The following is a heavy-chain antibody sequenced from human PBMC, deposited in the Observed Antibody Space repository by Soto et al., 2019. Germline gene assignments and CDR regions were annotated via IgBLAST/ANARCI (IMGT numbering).Heavy chain of an antibody. J-gene: IGHJ6*02. V-gene: IGHV1-69*01. CDR1: GGTFSNYV. CDR3: AIAVGSGELSVD. CDR2: IIPLFGTT. D-gene: IGHD3-10*01. Sequence: QVQLVQSGTEVKKPGSSAKVSCKASGGTFSNYVISWVRQAPGQGLEWMGGIIPLFGTTDYAKKFQGRIAITADESTTTVYMDWSSLRFADTAVYFCAIAVGSGELSVDWGQGTTVIVSS.